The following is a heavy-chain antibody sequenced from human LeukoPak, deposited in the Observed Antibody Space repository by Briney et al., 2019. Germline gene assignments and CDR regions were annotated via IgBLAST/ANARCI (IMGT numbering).Heavy chain of an antibody. CDR2: IIPIFGTA. CDR3: ARNSGSYYNDAFDI. J-gene: IGHJ3*02. V-gene: IGHV1-69*13. Sequence: ASVKVSCKASGGTSSSYAISWVRQAPGQGLEWMGGIIPIFGTANYAQKFQGRVTITADESTSTAYMELSSLRSEDTAVYYCARNSGSYYNDAFDIWGQGTMVTVSS. CDR1: GGTSSSYA. D-gene: IGHD1-26*01.